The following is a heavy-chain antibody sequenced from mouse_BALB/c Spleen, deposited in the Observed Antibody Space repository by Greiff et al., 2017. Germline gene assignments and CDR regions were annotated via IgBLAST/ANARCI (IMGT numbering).Heavy chain of an antibody. V-gene: IGHV14-1*02. D-gene: IGHD2-1*01. CDR2: IDPENGNT. J-gene: IGHJ4*01. CDR3: APIYYGNLYAMDY. CDR1: GFNIKDYY. Sequence: VQLKQSGAELVRPGALVKLSCKASGFNIKDYYMHWVKQRPEQGLEWIGWIDPENGNTIYDPKFQGKASITADTSSNTAYLQLSSLTSEDTAVYYCAPIYYGNLYAMDYWGQGTSVTVSS.